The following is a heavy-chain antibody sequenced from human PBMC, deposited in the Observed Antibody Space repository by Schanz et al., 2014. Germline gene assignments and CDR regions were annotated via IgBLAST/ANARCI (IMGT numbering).Heavy chain of an antibody. J-gene: IGHJ5*02. Sequence: DVQLVESGGGLVQSGGSLRLSCAASGFNFGDYYMTWVRQAPGKGLESVANINQDGSQKYYVGSVKGRFTISRDNSKNTLYLQMNSLKPDDAGVYYCANLDGVSISTFSWGPGTLVTVSP. CDR3: ANLDGVSISTFS. CDR1: GFNFGDYY. V-gene: IGHV3-7*01. CDR2: INQDGSQK. D-gene: IGHD3-9*01.